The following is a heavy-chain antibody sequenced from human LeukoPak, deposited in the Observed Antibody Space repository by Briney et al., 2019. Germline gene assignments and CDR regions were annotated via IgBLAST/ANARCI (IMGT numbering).Heavy chain of an antibody. CDR2: IKQDGSQK. J-gene: IGHJ4*02. CDR1: GLTFRSYW. Sequence: GGSLRLSCAASGLTFRSYWMSWVRQAPGMGLEWVANIKQDGSQKYYVDSVKGRFTISRDNGKNSLYLQMNSLRAEDTAVYYCVREGGVAAPNYFDYWGQGTLVTVSS. V-gene: IGHV3-7*01. CDR3: VREGGVAAPNYFDY. D-gene: IGHD3-16*01.